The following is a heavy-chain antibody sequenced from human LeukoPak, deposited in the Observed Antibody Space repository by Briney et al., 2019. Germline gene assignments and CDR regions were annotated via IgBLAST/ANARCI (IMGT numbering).Heavy chain of an antibody. J-gene: IGHJ4*02. D-gene: IGHD3-3*01. CDR3: ARTTIFGVVISIGDY. V-gene: IGHV4-34*01. CDR2: INHSGST. CDR1: GGSFSGHY. Sequence: KTSETLSLTCAVYGGSFSGHYWSWIRQPPGKGLEWIGEINHSGSTNYNPSLKSRVTISVDTSKNQFSLKLSSVTAADTAVYYCARTTIFGVVISIGDYWGQGTLVTVSS.